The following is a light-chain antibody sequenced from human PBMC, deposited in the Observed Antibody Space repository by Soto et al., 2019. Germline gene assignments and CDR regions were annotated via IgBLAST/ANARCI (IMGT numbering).Light chain of an antibody. CDR3: TSCITANTRCV. CDR1: SSDIGRYNY. J-gene: IGLJ1*01. Sequence: QSALTQPASVSGSPGQSITISCTGTSSDIGRYNYVSWFQQHPGKVPKLVIFEVNYRPSGVSDRFSGSKSGNTASLTITGLQAEDVADYYCTSCITANTRCVFGSGTKRTVL. V-gene: IGLV2-14*01. CDR2: EVN.